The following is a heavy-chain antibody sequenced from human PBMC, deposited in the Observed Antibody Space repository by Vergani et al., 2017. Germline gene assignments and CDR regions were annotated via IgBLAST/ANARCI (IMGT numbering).Heavy chain of an antibody. V-gene: IGHV4-30-4*08. CDR1: GGSISSGDYY. CDR3: ARDGRRPVMITFGGVIAEINDAFDI. Sequence: QVQLQESGPGLVKPSQTLSLTCTVSGGSISSGDYYWSWIRQPPGKGLEWIGYIYYSGSTYYNPSLKSRVTISVDTSKNQFSLKLRSVTAADTAVYYCARDGRRPVMITFGGVIAEINDAFDIWGQGTMVTVSS. D-gene: IGHD3-16*02. CDR2: IYYSGST. J-gene: IGHJ3*02.